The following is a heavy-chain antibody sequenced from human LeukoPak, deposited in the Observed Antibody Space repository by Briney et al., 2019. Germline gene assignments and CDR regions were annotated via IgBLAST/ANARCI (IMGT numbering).Heavy chain of an antibody. CDR1: GGTFSSYA. Sequence: ASVKVSCKASGGTFSSYAISWVRQAPGKGLEWMGRISPILGIANYAQKFQGRVTITADKSTSTAYMELSSLRSEDTAVYYCARAQDDYFDYWGQGTLVTASS. V-gene: IGHV1-69*04. CDR2: ISPILGIA. D-gene: IGHD2-15*01. CDR3: ARAQDDYFDY. J-gene: IGHJ4*02.